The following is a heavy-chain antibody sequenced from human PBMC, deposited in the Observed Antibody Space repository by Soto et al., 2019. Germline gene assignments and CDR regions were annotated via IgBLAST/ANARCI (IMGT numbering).Heavy chain of an antibody. CDR2: ISYDGSNK. D-gene: IGHD6-19*01. V-gene: IGHV3-30-3*01. Sequence: PGGSLRLSCAASGFTFSSYAMHWVRQAPGKGLERVAVISYDGSNKYYADSVKGRFTISRDNSKNTLYLQMNSLRAEDTAVYYCARESRQQWLVRAADYYFDYWGQGTLVTVSS. CDR3: ARESRQQWLVRAADYYFDY. CDR1: GFTFSSYA. J-gene: IGHJ4*02.